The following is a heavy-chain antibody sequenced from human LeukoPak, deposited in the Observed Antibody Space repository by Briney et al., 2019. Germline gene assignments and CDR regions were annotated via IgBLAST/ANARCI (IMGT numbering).Heavy chain of an antibody. CDR2: ISYSGGST. CDR1: GFTFSSYA. D-gene: IGHD6-13*01. Sequence: GGSLRLSCAASGFTFSSYAMSWVRQAPGKGLEWVSTISYSGGSTYYADSVKGRFAISRDSSKNTLYLQMNSLRAEDTAVYYCAKLYSSSWGPRYNWFDPWGQGTLVTVSS. CDR3: AKLYSSSWGPRYNWFDP. V-gene: IGHV3-23*01. J-gene: IGHJ5*02.